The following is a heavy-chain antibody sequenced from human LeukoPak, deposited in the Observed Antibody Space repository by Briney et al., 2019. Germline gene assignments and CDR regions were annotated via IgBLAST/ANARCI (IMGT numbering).Heavy chain of an antibody. J-gene: IGHJ4*02. CDR2: IYYSGST. D-gene: IGHD3-10*01. Sequence: SETLSLTCTVSGGSISSGDYYWSWIRQPPGKGLEWIGYIYYSGSTYYNPSLQSRVTTSVDTSKNQFSLKLNSVTAADTAVYYCARGEHNYYGSGSYDYWGQGTLVTVSS. CDR3: ARGEHNYYGSGSYDY. V-gene: IGHV4-30-4*01. CDR1: GGSISSGDYY.